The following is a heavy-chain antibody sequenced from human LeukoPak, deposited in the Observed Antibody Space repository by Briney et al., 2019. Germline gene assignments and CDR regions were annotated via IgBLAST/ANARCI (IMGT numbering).Heavy chain of an antibody. CDR2: ISGSGGST. V-gene: IGHV3-23*01. D-gene: IGHD6-13*01. Sequence: PGGSLRLSCAASGFTFSSYAMSWVRQAPGKGLEWVSAISGSGGSTYYADSVKGRFTISRDNSKNTLYLQMNSLRAGDTAVYYCAKRGGYSSSWYKANFDYWGQGTLVTVSS. J-gene: IGHJ4*02. CDR1: GFTFSSYA. CDR3: AKRGGYSSSWYKANFDY.